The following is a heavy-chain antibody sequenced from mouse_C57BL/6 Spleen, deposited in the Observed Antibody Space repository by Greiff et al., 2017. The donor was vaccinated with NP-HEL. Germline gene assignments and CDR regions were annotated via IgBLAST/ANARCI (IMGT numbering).Heavy chain of an antibody. CDR2: IHPGSGST. Sequence: QVQLQQPGAELVKPGASVKMSCKASGYTFTSYWITWVKQRPGQGLEWIGDIHPGSGSTNYNEKLKSKATLTVDTSSSTAYMQLSSLTSEDSAVYYCARKHNKAAMDDWGQGTSVTVSS. D-gene: IGHD3-1*01. CDR3: ARKHNKAAMDD. CDR1: GYTFTSYW. V-gene: IGHV1-55*01. J-gene: IGHJ4*01.